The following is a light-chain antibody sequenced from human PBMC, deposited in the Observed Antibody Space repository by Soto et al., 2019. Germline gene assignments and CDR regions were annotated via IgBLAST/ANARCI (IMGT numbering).Light chain of an antibody. CDR3: CSYAGSYTLYV. CDR2: DVS. Sequence: QSALTQPRSVSGSPGQSVTISCSGTSSDVGGYNYVSWYQQHPGTAPKLMIYDVSLRPSGVPDRFSGSKSGNTASLTISGLKDEDEADYYCCSYAGSYTLYVFGTGTKLTVL. J-gene: IGLJ1*01. CDR1: SSDVGGYNY. V-gene: IGLV2-11*01.